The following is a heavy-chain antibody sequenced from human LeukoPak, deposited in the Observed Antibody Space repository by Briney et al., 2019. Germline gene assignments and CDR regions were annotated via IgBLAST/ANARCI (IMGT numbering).Heavy chain of an antibody. J-gene: IGHJ5*02. V-gene: IGHV1-2*02. D-gene: IGHD3-10*01. Sequence: ASVKVSCKASRYIFADYYMNWVRQAPGQGLEWMEWINPDNGDTNYAQKFQGRVIMTRDTSITTVYMELSGLRSDDTAIYYCARGDYYGSPKTVAAWGQGTLVTVSS. CDR2: INPDNGDT. CDR1: RYIFADYY. CDR3: ARGDYYGSPKTVAA.